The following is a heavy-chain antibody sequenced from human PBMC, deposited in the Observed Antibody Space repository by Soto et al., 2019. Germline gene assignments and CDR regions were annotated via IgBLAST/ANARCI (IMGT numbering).Heavy chain of an antibody. CDR2: ISYDGSNK. V-gene: IGHV3-30-3*01. Sequence: QVQLVESGGGVVQPGRSLRLSCAASGFTFSSYAMHWVRQAPGKGLEWVAVISYDGSNKYYADSVKGRFTISRDNSKNTLYLQMNSLRAEDTAVYYCARAQDGYNDSFDYWGQGTLVTVSS. CDR3: ARAQDGYNDSFDY. CDR1: GFTFSSYA. D-gene: IGHD5-12*01. J-gene: IGHJ4*02.